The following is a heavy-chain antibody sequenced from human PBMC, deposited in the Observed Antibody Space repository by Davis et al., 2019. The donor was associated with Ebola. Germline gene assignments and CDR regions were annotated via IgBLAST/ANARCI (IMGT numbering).Heavy chain of an antibody. J-gene: IGHJ6*04. D-gene: IGHD5-18*01. CDR3: ARMQLWLTGGMDV. Sequence: SETLSLTCTVSGGSISSSSYYWGWLRQPPGKGLEWIGSINHSGSTNYNPSLKSRVTISVDTSKNQFSLKLSSVTAADTAVYYCARMQLWLTGGMDVWGKGTTVTVSS. V-gene: IGHV4-39*07. CDR1: GGSISSSSYY. CDR2: INHSGST.